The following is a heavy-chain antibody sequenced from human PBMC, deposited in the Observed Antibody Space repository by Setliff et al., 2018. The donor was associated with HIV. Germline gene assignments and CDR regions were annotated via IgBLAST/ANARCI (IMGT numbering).Heavy chain of an antibody. Sequence: GGSLGLSCAASGFTLNNDWMSWVRQAPGKGLEWVGRIKSITDGGATDYAAPVKGRFTISRDDSKNTLYLQMNSLKTEDTGVYYCTRDERYYYDSSGYFDYWGQGTLVTVSS. D-gene: IGHD3-22*01. CDR2: IKSITDGGAT. V-gene: IGHV3-15*01. CDR1: GFTLNNDW. J-gene: IGHJ4*02. CDR3: TRDERYYYDSSGYFDY.